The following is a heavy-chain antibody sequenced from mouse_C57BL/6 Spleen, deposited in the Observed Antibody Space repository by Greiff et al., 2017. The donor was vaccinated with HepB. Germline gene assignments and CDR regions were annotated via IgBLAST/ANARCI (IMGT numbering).Heavy chain of an antibody. CDR2: ISDGGSYT. CDR3: ARDQASSGVVSYYYAMDY. D-gene: IGHD3-2*02. J-gene: IGHJ4*01. CDR1: GFTFSSYA. V-gene: IGHV5-4*01. Sequence: EVKVVESGGGLVKPGGSLKLSCAASGFTFSSYAMSWVRQTPEKRLEWVATISDGGSYTYYPDNVKGRFTISRDNAKNNLYLQMSHLKSEDTAMYYCARDQASSGVVSYYYAMDYWGQGTSVTVSS.